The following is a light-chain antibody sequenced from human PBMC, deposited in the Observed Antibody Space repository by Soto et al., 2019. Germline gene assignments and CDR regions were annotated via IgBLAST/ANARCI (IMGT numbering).Light chain of an antibody. J-gene: IGLJ2*01. V-gene: IGLV2-14*01. Sequence: QSALTQPASVSGSPGQSITISCTGTSSDVGGYNYVSWYQQHPGKAPKLMIYEVNNRPSGVSNRFSGSKSGNTASLTISGLHAEDEDDYCCSSYTSSSSVIFGGGTKLTVL. CDR3: SSYTSSSSVI. CDR2: EVN. CDR1: SSDVGGYNY.